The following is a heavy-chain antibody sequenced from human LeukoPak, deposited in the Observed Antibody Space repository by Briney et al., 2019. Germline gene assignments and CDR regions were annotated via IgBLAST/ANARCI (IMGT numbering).Heavy chain of an antibody. CDR2: IYYSGST. J-gene: IGHJ5*02. CDR3: ARAPTDPYDFWSGYSIWFDP. Sequence: PSETLSLTCTVSGGSISSGDYYWSWIRQPPGKGLEWIGYIYYSGSTYYNPSLKSRVTISVDTSKNQFSLKLSSVTAADTAVYYCARAPTDPYDFWSGYSIWFDPWGQGTLVTVSS. V-gene: IGHV4-30-4*01. CDR1: GGSISSGDYY. D-gene: IGHD3-3*01.